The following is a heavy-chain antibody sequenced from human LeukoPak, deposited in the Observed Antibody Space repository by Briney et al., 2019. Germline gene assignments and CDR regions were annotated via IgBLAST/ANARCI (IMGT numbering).Heavy chain of an antibody. D-gene: IGHD6-19*01. CDR1: GGSISSYY. CDR3: ARVSSSGWRLDY. Sequence: SETLSLTCTVSGGSISSYYWSWIRQPAGKGLEWIGRICTSGSTNYNPSLKSRVTMSVDTSKNQFSLKLSSVTAADTAVYYCARVSSSGWRLDYWGQGTLVTVSS. V-gene: IGHV4-4*07. J-gene: IGHJ4*02. CDR2: ICTSGST.